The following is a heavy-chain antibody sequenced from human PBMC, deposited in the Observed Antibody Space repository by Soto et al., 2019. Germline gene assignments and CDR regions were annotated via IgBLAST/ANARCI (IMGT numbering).Heavy chain of an antibody. CDR1: GGSIRSVGCP. CDR2: IYDSGST. J-gene: IGHJ6*02. V-gene: IGHV4-61*08. CDR3: ARAFVVPAAINYYYYGMDV. D-gene: IGHD2-2*02. Sequence: SETLSLTCAVSGGSIRSVGCPWIWKRQRPGKGLEWIGYIYDSGSTNYNPSLKSRVTISVDTSKNQFSLKLSSVTAADTAVYYCARAFVVPAAINYYYYGMDVWGQGTTVTVSS.